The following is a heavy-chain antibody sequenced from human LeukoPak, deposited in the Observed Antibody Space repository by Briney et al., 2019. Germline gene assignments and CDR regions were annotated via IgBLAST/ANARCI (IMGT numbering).Heavy chain of an antibody. J-gene: IGHJ4*02. V-gene: IGHV1-46*01. D-gene: IGHD3-3*01. Sequence: ASVKVSCKASGYTFTSYYMHWVRQAPGQGLEWMGIINPSGGSTSYAQKFQGRVTMTRDTSTSTAYMELSSLRSEDTAVYYCASSSSDGITIFGVVTSFDYWGQGTLVTVSS. CDR1: GYTFTSYY. CDR2: INPSGGST. CDR3: ASSSSDGITIFGVVTSFDY.